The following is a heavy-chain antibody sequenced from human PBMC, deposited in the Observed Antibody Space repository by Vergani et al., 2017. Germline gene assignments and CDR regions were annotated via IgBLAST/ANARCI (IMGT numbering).Heavy chain of an antibody. D-gene: IGHD6-19*01. CDR3: ANDGGGSGWYRGAFDI. CDR2: ISGSGGST. Sequence: EVQLLESGGGLVQPGGSLRLSCAASGFTFSSYAMSWVRQAPGKGLEWVSAISGSGGSTYYADSVKGRFTISRDNSKNTLYLQMNSLRAEDTAVYYCANDGGGSGWYRGAFDIWGQGTMVTVSS. V-gene: IGHV3-23*01. CDR1: GFTFSSYA. J-gene: IGHJ3*02.